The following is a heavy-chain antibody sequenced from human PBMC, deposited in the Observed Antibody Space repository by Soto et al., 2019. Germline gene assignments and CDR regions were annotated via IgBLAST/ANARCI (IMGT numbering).Heavy chain of an antibody. V-gene: IGHV3-9*01. J-gene: IGHJ5*02. CDR3: AKGPSYSSGWFLA. CDR1: GFTFDDYA. Sequence: EVQLVESGGGLVQPGRSLRLSCAASGFTFDDYAMHWVRQTPEKGLEWVSGISWNSAYIGYADSVKGRFTISRDNAKNTLYLQMNSLRTEDTALYYCAKGPSYSSGWFLAWGQGTMVTVSS. D-gene: IGHD6-19*01. CDR2: ISWNSAYI.